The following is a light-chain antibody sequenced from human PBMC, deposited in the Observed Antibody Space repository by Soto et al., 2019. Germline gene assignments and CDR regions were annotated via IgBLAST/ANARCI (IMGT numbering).Light chain of an antibody. CDR3: KQYGSSPPYT. V-gene: IGKV3-20*01. J-gene: IGKJ2*01. CDR2: GAS. CDR1: HSVSSTY. Sequence: EIVLTQSPGTLSLSPGERATLSCRASHSVSSTYLSWYQQKPGQAPRLLLYGASSRATGIPDRFSGSGSGTDFTLTISRLEPEDFAVYYCKQYGSSPPYTFGQGTKLEIK.